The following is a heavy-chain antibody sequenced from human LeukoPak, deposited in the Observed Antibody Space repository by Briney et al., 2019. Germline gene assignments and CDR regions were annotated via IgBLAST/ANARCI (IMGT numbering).Heavy chain of an antibody. Sequence: PSETLSLTCTVSGVSISSSNSYWGRIRQPPGKGLEWIGSIYYSGNTYYNASLKSQVSISIDTSKNQFSLRLTSVTAADTAVYYCARRSGSWYVVNWFDPWGQGTLVTVSS. V-gene: IGHV4-39*01. CDR3: ARRSGSWYVVNWFDP. J-gene: IGHJ5*02. CDR2: IYYSGNT. CDR1: GVSISSSNSY. D-gene: IGHD6-13*01.